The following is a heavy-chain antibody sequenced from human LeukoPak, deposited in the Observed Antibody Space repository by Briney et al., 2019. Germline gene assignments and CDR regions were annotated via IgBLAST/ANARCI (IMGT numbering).Heavy chain of an antibody. CDR1: GGSISSGSYS. CDR2: MFYTGNT. V-gene: IGHV4-30-4*07. CDR3: ARGAGSTISNDAFDM. D-gene: IGHD5-24*01. J-gene: IGHJ3*02. Sequence: PSETLSLTCAVSGGSISSGSYSWRWLRQPPGKGLEWIGYMFYTGNTYYNPSLKSRVTISVDTSKNQFSLKLSSVTAADTAVYYCARGAGSTISNDAFDMWGQGTMVSVSS.